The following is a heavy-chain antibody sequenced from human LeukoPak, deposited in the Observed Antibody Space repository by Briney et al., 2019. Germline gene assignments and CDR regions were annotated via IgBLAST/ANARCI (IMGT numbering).Heavy chain of an antibody. D-gene: IGHD4-17*01. J-gene: IGHJ4*02. CDR2: ISGSGGST. Sequence: GGSLRLSCAASGLTFSSYAMSWVRQAPGKGLGWDSAISGSGGSTYYADSVKGRFTISRDNSKNTLYLQMNSLRAEDTAVYYCAKDLADYGDYTAYYFDYWGQGTLVTVSS. CDR1: GLTFSSYA. V-gene: IGHV3-23*01. CDR3: AKDLADYGDYTAYYFDY.